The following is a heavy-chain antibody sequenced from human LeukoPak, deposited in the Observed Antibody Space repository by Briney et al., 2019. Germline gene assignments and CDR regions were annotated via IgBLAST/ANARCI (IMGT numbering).Heavy chain of an antibody. V-gene: IGHV1-2*02. CDR1: GYTFTGYY. Sequence: GASVKVSCKASGYTFTGYYMHWVRQAPGQGPEWMGWINPNSGGTNYAQKFQGRVTMTRDTSISTAYMELSRLRSDDTAVYYCASLELVLVEESWFDPWGQGTLVTVSS. CDR2: INPNSGGT. CDR3: ASLELVLVEESWFDP. D-gene: IGHD2-8*02. J-gene: IGHJ5*02.